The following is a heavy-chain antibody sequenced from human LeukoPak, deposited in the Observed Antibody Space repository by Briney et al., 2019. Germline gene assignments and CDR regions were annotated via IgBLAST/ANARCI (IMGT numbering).Heavy chain of an antibody. Sequence: GGSLRLSCAASGFTFSSYSMNWVRQAPGKGLEYVSYISSGSGTIYYADSVKGRFTISRDNAKNSLYLQMNSLSAEDTAVYYCARDGLEWLLYPAPDVWGQGTLVTVSS. CDR3: ARDGLEWLLYPAPDV. J-gene: IGHJ4*02. CDR1: GFTFSSYS. D-gene: IGHD3-3*01. CDR2: ISSGSGTI. V-gene: IGHV3-48*04.